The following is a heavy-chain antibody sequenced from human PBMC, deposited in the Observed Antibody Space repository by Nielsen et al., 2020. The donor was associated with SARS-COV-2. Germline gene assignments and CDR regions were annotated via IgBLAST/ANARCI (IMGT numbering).Heavy chain of an antibody. Sequence: DSVKGRFTISRDNFKNTLYLQMNSLRTEDTAVYYCAKSNVVRGIIGHYFEYWGRGTAVNVSS. V-gene: IGHV3-30*02. D-gene: IGHD3-10*01. CDR3: AKSNVVRGIIGHYFEY. J-gene: IGHJ4*02.